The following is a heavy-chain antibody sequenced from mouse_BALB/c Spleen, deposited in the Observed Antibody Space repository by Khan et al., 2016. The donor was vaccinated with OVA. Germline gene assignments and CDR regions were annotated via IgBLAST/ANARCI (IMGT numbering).Heavy chain of an antibody. Sequence: EVQLQESGPGLVKPSQSLSLTCTVTGYSFTSGYVWYWIRQFPGNKLELMGYISYSGVTSYTPSLKGRISITRDTSKNQFFLQLNSVTTEDTATDYGARGNDYGYSFDYWGQGTSVTVSS. D-gene: IGHD1-2*01. CDR3: ARGNDYGYSFDY. CDR2: ISYSGVT. J-gene: IGHJ2*02. V-gene: IGHV3-2*02. CDR1: GYSFTSGYV.